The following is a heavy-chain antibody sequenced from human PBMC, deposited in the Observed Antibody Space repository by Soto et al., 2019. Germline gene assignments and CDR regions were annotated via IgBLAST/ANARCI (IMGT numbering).Heavy chain of an antibody. V-gene: IGHV1-3*01. J-gene: IGHJ4*02. Sequence: QVQIVQSGAEVKKPGASVKVSCKASGYTFSRYAIPWVRQAPGERLEWMGWITPGKGDRKYSQKFQGRVTITWDTSATTVYMELRSLRSEDTAVYYCARVRTGLGWDYWGQGTLVTVSS. D-gene: IGHD6-19*01. CDR1: GYTFSRYA. CDR3: ARVRTGLGWDY. CDR2: ITPGKGDR.